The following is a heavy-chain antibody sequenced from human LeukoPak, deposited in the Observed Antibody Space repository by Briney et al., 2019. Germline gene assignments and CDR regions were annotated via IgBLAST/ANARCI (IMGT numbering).Heavy chain of an antibody. D-gene: IGHD3-3*01. CDR2: IHSDGSST. Sequence: PGGSLRLSCAASGFTFSNFWMHWVRQAPGKGLVWVSRIHSDGSSTSYADSVKGRFTISRDNAKNTLYLQMNSLRAEDTAVYYCASGQLWGAYYYDYWGQGTLVTVSS. CDR1: GFTFSNFW. V-gene: IGHV3-74*01. CDR3: ASGQLWGAYYYDY. J-gene: IGHJ4*01.